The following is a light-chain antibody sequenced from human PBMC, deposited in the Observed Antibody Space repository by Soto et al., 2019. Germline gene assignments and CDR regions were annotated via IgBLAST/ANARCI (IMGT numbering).Light chain of an antibody. V-gene: IGLV4-69*01. CDR1: SGHSSYA. J-gene: IGLJ3*02. CDR3: QTWGTGIWV. Sequence: QPVLTQSPSAAASLGASVKLTCTLSSGHSSYAIAWHQQQPKKGPRYLMKLNSDGSHSKGDGIPDRFSGSSSGAERYLTISSLQSDDEADYYCQTWGTGIWVFGGGTQLTVL. CDR2: LNSDGSH.